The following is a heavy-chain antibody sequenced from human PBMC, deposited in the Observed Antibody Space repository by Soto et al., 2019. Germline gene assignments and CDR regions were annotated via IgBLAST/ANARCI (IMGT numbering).Heavy chain of an antibody. CDR1: GFTFSNYA. CDR2: ISSSGGST. Sequence: GGSLRLSCAASGFTFSNYAMNWVRQAPGKGLEWVSAISSSGGSTDYADSVEGRFTISSDNSKNTLYLQMNSLRAEATAVYYCAKLQVGSGWYDGLDYWGQGTLVTVSS. J-gene: IGHJ4*02. D-gene: IGHD6-19*01. CDR3: AKLQVGSGWYDGLDY. V-gene: IGHV3-23*01.